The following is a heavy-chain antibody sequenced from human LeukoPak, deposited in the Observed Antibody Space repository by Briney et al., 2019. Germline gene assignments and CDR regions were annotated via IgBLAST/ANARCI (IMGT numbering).Heavy chain of an antibody. J-gene: IGHJ4*02. CDR1: GGTFSSYA. Sequence: ASVKVSCKASGGTFSSYAISWVRQAPGQGLEWMGRIIPILGIANYAQKFQGRVTITADKSASTAYMELSSLRSEDTAVYYCASSVAGKQWGQGTLVTVSS. CDR3: ASSVAGKQ. D-gene: IGHD6-19*01. CDR2: IIPILGIA. V-gene: IGHV1-69*04.